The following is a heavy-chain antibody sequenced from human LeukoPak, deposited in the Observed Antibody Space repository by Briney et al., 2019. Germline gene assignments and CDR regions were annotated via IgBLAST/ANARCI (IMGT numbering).Heavy chain of an antibody. Sequence: PSETLSLTCTVSGGSIGTYYWSWVRQSPGKGLEWIGYIYVTGNRYNPYLQSRVTISVDTSRNQFFLKMSSVPAADTAVYYCARHIGGGIEDMDVWGKGTKVTVSS. CDR3: ARHIGGGIEDMDV. J-gene: IGHJ6*03. CDR2: IYVTGN. CDR1: GGSIGTYY. V-gene: IGHV4-59*08. D-gene: IGHD3-16*02.